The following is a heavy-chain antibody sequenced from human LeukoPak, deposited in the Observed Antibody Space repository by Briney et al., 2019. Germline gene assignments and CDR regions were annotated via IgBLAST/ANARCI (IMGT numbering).Heavy chain of an antibody. Sequence: GGSLRLSCAASGFTFSDYYMSWIRQAPGKGLEWVSYISSSGSTIYYADSVKGRFTISGDNAKNSLYLQLNSLRAEDTAVYYCASPSGSDAFDIWGQGTMVTVSS. CDR3: ASPSGSDAFDI. J-gene: IGHJ3*02. D-gene: IGHD5-12*01. CDR2: ISSSGSTI. CDR1: GFTFSDYY. V-gene: IGHV3-11*01.